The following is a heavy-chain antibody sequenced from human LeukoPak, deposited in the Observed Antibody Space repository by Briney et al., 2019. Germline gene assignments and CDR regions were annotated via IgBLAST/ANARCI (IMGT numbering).Heavy chain of an antibody. CDR2: ISSSSSTI. CDR1: GFTFSSHS. CDR3: AKDSLYVKTL. J-gene: IGHJ4*02. V-gene: IGHV3-48*01. D-gene: IGHD2-8*01. Sequence: GGSLRLSCAASGFTFSSHSMNWVRQAPGKGLEWVSYISSSSSTIYYADSVKGRFTISRDNAKNSLYLQMNSLRAEDTAVYYCAKDSLYVKTLWGQGTLVTVSS.